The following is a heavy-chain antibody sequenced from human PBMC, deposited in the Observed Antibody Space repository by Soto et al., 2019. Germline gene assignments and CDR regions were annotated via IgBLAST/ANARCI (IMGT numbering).Heavy chain of an antibody. D-gene: IGHD3-3*01. CDR2: INTGSGRT. Sequence: QVRLVQSGAEVKKPGASVRVSCKTSGFPFTSHQIHWVRQAPGQGLEWMGIINTGSGRTTYAQKFLGRVTLTSDTSTSTVYMDLSSLRSDDTAVYYCTRDRFEGRDTSMYYYGMDVWGKGTTVTVSS. CDR3: TRDRFEGRDTSMYYYGMDV. V-gene: IGHV1-46*01. CDR1: GFPFTSHQ. J-gene: IGHJ6*04.